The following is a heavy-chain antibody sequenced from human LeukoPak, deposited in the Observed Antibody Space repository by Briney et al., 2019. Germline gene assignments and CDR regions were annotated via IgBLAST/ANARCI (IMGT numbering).Heavy chain of an antibody. D-gene: IGHD6-19*01. V-gene: IGHV1-8*01. CDR3: AKDFSGWYEGGHYYYYYMDV. Sequence: ASVKVSCKSSGYSFTTYDINWVRQATGQGLEWMGYLNPNSGNTRYAQKFQGRVTMTRNTSINTAYMELSSLRSEDTAVYYCAKDFSGWYEGGHYYYYYMDVWGKGTTVTISS. CDR1: GYSFTTYD. CDR2: LNPNSGNT. J-gene: IGHJ6*03.